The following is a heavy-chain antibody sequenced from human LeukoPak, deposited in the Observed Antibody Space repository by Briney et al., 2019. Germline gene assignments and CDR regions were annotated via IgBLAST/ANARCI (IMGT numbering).Heavy chain of an antibody. V-gene: IGHV1-2*02. D-gene: IGHD3-9*01. CDR2: INPKSGGT. CDR3: ARGPPIKSVLRYFDWPFPNDY. J-gene: IGHJ4*02. CDR1: GYTFTGYY. Sequence: GASVKVSCKASGYTFTGYYMHWVRQAPGQGLEWMGWINPKSGGTNYAQKFQGRVTMTRDTSISTAYMELSRLRSDDTAVYYCARGPPIKSVLRYFDWPFPNDYWGQGTLVTVSS.